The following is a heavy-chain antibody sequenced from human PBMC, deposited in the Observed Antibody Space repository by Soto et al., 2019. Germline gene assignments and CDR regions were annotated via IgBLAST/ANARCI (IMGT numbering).Heavy chain of an antibody. D-gene: IGHD6-19*01. CDR1: GFTFSSYA. J-gene: IGHJ6*02. CDR2: ISYDGSNK. Sequence: GGSLRLSCAASGFTFSSYAMHWVRQAPGKGLEWVAVISYDGSNKYYADSVKGRFTISRDNSKNTLYLQMNSLRAEDTAVYYCAREVVAVAGKPPHYYYGMDVWGQGTTVTVSS. V-gene: IGHV3-30-3*01. CDR3: AREVVAVAGKPPHYYYGMDV.